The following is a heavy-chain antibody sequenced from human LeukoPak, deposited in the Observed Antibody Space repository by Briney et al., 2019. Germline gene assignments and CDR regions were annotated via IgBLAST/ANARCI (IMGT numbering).Heavy chain of an antibody. Sequence: ASVKVSCKASGYTFTGYYMHWVRQAPGQGLEWMGWINPNSGGTNYAQKFQGRVTMTRDTSIGTAYMELSRLRSDDTAVYYCASAWADSSGHDYWGQGTLVTASS. CDR3: ASAWADSSGHDY. CDR1: GYTFTGYY. V-gene: IGHV1-2*02. D-gene: IGHD3-22*01. CDR2: INPNSGGT. J-gene: IGHJ4*02.